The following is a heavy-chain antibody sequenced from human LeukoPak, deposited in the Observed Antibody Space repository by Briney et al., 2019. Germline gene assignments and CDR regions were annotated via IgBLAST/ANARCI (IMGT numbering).Heavy chain of an antibody. Sequence: SETLSLTCTVSGGSISGYYWSWIRQPPGKGLEWIGYIYSSGSTNYNPSLKSRVTISVDTSKNQFSLRLTSVTVADTAVYYCARVDYTSSWYWFDPWGQGSLVTVSS. CDR3: ARVDYTSSWYWFDP. CDR1: GGSISGYY. J-gene: IGHJ5*02. CDR2: IYSSGST. D-gene: IGHD6-13*01. V-gene: IGHV4-59*01.